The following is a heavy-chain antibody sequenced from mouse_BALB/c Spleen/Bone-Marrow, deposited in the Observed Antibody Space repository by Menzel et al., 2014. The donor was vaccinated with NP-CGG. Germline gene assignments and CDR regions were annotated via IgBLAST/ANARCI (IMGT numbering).Heavy chain of an antibody. CDR1: GFSLSSYG. J-gene: IGHJ1*01. CDR3: AKNGNWYCDV. D-gene: IGHD1-1*02. V-gene: IGHV2-5*01. Sequence: VNLVESGPGLVQPSQSLSITCTVSGFSLSSYGVHWVRQSPGKGLEWLGAIWRGGSTDYNAAFMSRLSITKDNSKSQVFIKMNSLQADDTAIYYCAKNGNWYCDVWGAGTTVTVSS. CDR2: IWRGGST.